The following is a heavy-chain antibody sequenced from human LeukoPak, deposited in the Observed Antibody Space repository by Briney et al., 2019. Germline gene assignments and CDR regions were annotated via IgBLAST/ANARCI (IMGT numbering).Heavy chain of an antibody. D-gene: IGHD2-15*01. CDR2: IDPNSGGR. CDR1: GYSFYDFY. V-gene: IGHV1-2*02. J-gene: IGHJ5*02. CDR3: ARGGCSGASSYSSWFDP. Sequence: GASVKVSCKPSGYSFYDFYIHWVRQAPGQGLEWMGWIDPNSGGRNYAQKFQGRVTMTRDTSTSTAYMVLSSLTSDDTAVYYCARGGCSGASSYSSWFDPWGQGTLVSVSS.